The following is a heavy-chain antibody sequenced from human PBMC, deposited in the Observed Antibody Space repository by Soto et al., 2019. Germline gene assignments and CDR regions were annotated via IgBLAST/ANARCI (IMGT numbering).Heavy chain of an antibody. D-gene: IGHD3-10*01. Sequence: GGSLRLSCAASGFTFSSYGMHWVRQAPGKGLEWVAVISYDGSNKYYADSVKGRFTISRDNSKNTLYLQMNSLRAEDTAVYYCAKDVAMVRGVIRYYYYYYGMDVWGQGTTVTVSS. CDR2: ISYDGSNK. CDR3: AKDVAMVRGVIRYYYYYYGMDV. CDR1: GFTFSSYG. V-gene: IGHV3-30*18. J-gene: IGHJ6*02.